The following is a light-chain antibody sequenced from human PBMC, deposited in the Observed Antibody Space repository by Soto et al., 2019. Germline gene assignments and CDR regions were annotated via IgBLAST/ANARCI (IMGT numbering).Light chain of an antibody. CDR1: QGISIN. CDR2: AAS. Sequence: DIPLTQSPSFLSASVGDRVTITCRASQGISINLAWYQQKPGKAPKLLIYAASTLQSGVPSRFSGSGSGTEFTLTISSLQPEDFATYYGQQLNSYPITFGQGTRLEI. CDR3: QQLNSYPIT. V-gene: IGKV1-9*01. J-gene: IGKJ5*01.